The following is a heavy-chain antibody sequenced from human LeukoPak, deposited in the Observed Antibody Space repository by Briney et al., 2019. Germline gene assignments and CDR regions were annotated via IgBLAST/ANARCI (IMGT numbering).Heavy chain of an antibody. J-gene: IGHJ4*02. CDR2: ISSSGSTV. Sequence: GGSLRLSCAASGFTFSSYEMNWVRQAPGKGLEWVSYISSSGSTVYYADSVKGRFTISRDNSKNTLYLQMNSLRAEDTAVYYCAKALIAAAGTSYWGQGTLVTVSS. CDR1: GFTFSSYE. CDR3: AKALIAAAGTSY. D-gene: IGHD6-13*01. V-gene: IGHV3-48*03.